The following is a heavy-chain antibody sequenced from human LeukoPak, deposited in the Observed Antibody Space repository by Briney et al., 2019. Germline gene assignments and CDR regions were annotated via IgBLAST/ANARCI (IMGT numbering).Heavy chain of an antibody. Sequence: GRSLRLSCVASGFTFDDYAMHWVRQAPGKGLGWVSGISWISGSIGYADSVKGRFTTSRDNAKNSLYLQMNSLRAEDTALYYCAKGKEGKRGYSYGFDYWGQGTLVTVSS. V-gene: IGHV3-9*01. CDR1: GFTFDDYA. D-gene: IGHD5-18*01. J-gene: IGHJ4*02. CDR2: ISWISGSI. CDR3: AKGKEGKRGYSYGFDY.